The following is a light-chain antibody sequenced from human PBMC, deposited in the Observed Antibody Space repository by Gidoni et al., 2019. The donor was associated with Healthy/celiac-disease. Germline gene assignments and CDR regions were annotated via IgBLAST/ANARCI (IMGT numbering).Light chain of an antibody. CDR2: AAS. CDR1: QSISSY. CDR3: QQSYSTLGT. V-gene: IGKV1-39*01. J-gene: IGKJ2*02. Sequence: DIQMTQSPSPLPASVGDRVTITCRAGQSISSYLNWYQQKPGKAPKLLLYAASSLQSGVPSRFSGSGSGTDFTLTISSLQPEDFATYYCQQSYSTLGTFXQXTKLEI.